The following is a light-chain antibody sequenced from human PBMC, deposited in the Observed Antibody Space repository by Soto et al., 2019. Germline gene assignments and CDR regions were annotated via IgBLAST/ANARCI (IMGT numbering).Light chain of an antibody. Sequence: QYALTQPASVSGSPGQSITISCTGTSRDVGTYAYVSWYQHHPGKAPQLIIYDVSNRPSGVSHRFSGSKSGNTASLTISGLLSEDEADYFCSSYTGSSPSYVFGTGTKLTVL. V-gene: IGLV2-14*03. CDR1: SRDVGTYAY. J-gene: IGLJ1*01. CDR2: DVS. CDR3: SSYTGSSPSYV.